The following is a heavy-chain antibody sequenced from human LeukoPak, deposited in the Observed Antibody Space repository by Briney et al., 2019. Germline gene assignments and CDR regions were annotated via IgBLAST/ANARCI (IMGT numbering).Heavy chain of an antibody. J-gene: IGHJ4*02. Sequence: ASVKVSCKVSGYTFTELSMHWVRQAPGKGLEWMGGFDPEDGETIYAQKFQGRVTMTEDTSTDTAYMELSSLRSEDTAVYYCATGVTMVRGVINDYWGQGTLVTVSS. V-gene: IGHV1-24*01. CDR2: FDPEDGET. CDR3: ATGVTMVRGVINDY. CDR1: GYTFTELS. D-gene: IGHD3-10*01.